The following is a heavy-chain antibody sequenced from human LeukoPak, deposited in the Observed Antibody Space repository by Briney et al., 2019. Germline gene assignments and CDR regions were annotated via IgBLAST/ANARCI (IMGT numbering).Heavy chain of an antibody. D-gene: IGHD2-21*02. J-gene: IGHJ4*02. Sequence: GGSLRLSCAASGFTFSGSPMYWVRQASGKGLEWVGRIGSKGNNYATVYAASVKGRFTISRDNSKNTVYLQRNSLRAEDTAVYYCARERFGTTYCGGDCYSNYFDYWGQGTLVTVS. CDR1: GFTFSGSP. CDR2: IGSKGNNYAT. CDR3: ARERFGTTYCGGDCYSNYFDY. V-gene: IGHV3-73*01.